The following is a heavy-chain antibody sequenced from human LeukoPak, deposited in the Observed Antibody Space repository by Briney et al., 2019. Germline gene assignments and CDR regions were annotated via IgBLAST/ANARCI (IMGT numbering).Heavy chain of an antibody. CDR1: GFTFSSYW. D-gene: IGHD3-9*01. CDR3: TRDLMDYDVSTGLHHYYMDV. J-gene: IGHJ6*02. V-gene: IGHV3-74*01. Sequence: GSLRLSCAASGFTFSSYWMHWVRQAPGKGLVWVSRINGDGRNINYADSVRGRFTISRDNAKNTLYLQMNTLRVEDTAVYYCTRDLMDYDVSTGLHHYYMDVWGQGTTVTVSS. CDR2: INGDGRNI.